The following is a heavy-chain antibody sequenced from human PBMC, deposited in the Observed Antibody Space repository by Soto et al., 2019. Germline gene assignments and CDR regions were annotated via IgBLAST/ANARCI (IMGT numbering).Heavy chain of an antibody. J-gene: IGHJ4*02. D-gene: IGHD3-10*01. Sequence: LRLSCAASGFTFSSYAMHWVRQAPGKGLEWVAFISYDRSNKYYADSVKGRFTISRDNSKNSLYLQMNILRAEDTAVYYCARGAYGSGRDYFDSWGQGTLVTVSS. V-gene: IGHV3-30-3*01. CDR3: ARGAYGSGRDYFDS. CDR1: GFTFSSYA. CDR2: ISYDRSNK.